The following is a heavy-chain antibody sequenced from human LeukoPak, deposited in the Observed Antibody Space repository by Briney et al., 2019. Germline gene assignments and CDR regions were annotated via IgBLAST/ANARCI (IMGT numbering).Heavy chain of an antibody. CDR2: ISYDGSNK. CDR3: AREGYSYGPFDY. D-gene: IGHD5-18*01. Sequence: GGSLRLSCAASGFTFSSYWMSWVRQAPGKGLEWVAVISYDGSNKYYADSVKGRFTISRDNSKNTLYLQMNSLRAEDTAVYYCAREGYSYGPFDYWGQGTLVTVSS. V-gene: IGHV3-30*03. J-gene: IGHJ4*02. CDR1: GFTFSSYW.